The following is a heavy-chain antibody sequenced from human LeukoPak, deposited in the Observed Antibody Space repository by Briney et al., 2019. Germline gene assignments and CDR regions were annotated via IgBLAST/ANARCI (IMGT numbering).Heavy chain of an antibody. Sequence: PGGSLRLSCAASGFTFDDYAMHWVRQAPGKGLEWVSGISWNSGSIGYADSVKGRFTISRDNAKNSLYLQMNSLRAEDTALYYCAEAVAGTRGPFPFDYWGQGTLVTVSS. CDR1: GFTFDDYA. V-gene: IGHV3-9*01. CDR2: ISWNSGSI. J-gene: IGHJ4*02. CDR3: AEAVAGTRGPFPFDY. D-gene: IGHD6-19*01.